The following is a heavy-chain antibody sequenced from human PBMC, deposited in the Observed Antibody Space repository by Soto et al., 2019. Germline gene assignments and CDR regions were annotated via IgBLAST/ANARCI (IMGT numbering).Heavy chain of an antibody. CDR2: IYPGDSDT. V-gene: IGHV5-51*01. J-gene: IGHJ4*02. Sequence: GESLKISCKGSGYSFTSYWIGWVRQMPGKGLEWMGIIYPGDSDTRYSPSFQGQVTISADKSISTAYLQWSSLKASDTAMYYCARLYEANDFWSGYFDYWGQGTLVTVSS. D-gene: IGHD3-3*01. CDR1: GYSFTSYW. CDR3: ARLYEANDFWSGYFDY.